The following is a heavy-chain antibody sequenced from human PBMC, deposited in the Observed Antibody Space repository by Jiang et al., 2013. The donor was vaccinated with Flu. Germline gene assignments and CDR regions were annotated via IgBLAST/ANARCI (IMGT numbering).Heavy chain of an antibody. D-gene: IGHD1-14*01. Sequence: SGGTFSSYAISWVRQAPGQGLEWMGGIIPIFGTANYAQKFQGRVTITADESTSTAYMELSSLRSEDTAVYYCARGHLPHSTGPFDYWGQGTLVTVSS. V-gene: IGHV1-69*01. CDR1: GGTFSSYA. CDR3: ARGHLPHSTGPFDY. J-gene: IGHJ4*02. CDR2: IIPIFGTA.